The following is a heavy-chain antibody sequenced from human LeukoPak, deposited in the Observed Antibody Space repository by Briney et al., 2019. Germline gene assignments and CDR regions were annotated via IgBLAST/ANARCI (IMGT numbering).Heavy chain of an antibody. V-gene: IGHV3-23*01. Sequence: GGSLRLSCAVSGITFSNSAMIWVRQSPGKGLEWVSAISGSGDTTYYTDSVTGRFTISRDDAKNTLYLQMNSLRDEDTALYYCAKGIAPDYGDYVPFDYWGQGTLVTVSS. CDR1: GITFSNSA. J-gene: IGHJ4*02. CDR2: ISGSGDTT. D-gene: IGHD4-17*01. CDR3: AKGIAPDYGDYVPFDY.